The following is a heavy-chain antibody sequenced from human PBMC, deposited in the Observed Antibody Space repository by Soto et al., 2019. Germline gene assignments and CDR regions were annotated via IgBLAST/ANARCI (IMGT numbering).Heavy chain of an antibody. CDR3: ARGGPGYGDLPDS. V-gene: IGHV1-46*01. Sequence: QVQLVQSGAEVKKPGASVKVSCKASGYLFTSSYMHWVRQAPGQGLEWMGIFNLSGGSTSYAQNFQGRVTMTSDSSTTTVYMELSSLRSEDTAVFYCARGGPGYGDLPDSWGQGTLVTVSS. D-gene: IGHD4-17*01. J-gene: IGHJ4*02. CDR1: GYLFTSSY. CDR2: FNLSGGST.